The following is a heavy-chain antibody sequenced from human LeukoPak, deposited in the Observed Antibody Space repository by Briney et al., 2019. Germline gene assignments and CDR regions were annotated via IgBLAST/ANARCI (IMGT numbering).Heavy chain of an antibody. J-gene: IGHJ5*02. CDR2: ISVSGGST. Sequence: GGSPRLSCAASGFTFSSYAMTWVRQAPGMGLEWVSVISVSGGSTYYADSVKGRFTISRDNSENTLYLQMNSLRAEDTAVYYCAKAGDSSGYYYYWFDPWGQGTLVTVSS. D-gene: IGHD3-22*01. CDR3: AKAGDSSGYYYYWFDP. V-gene: IGHV3-23*01. CDR1: GFTFSSYA.